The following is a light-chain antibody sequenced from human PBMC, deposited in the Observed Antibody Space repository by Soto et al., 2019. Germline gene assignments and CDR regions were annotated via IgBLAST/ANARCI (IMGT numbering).Light chain of an antibody. V-gene: IGKV3-20*01. CDR3: QQYGSSPYT. J-gene: IGKJ2*01. CDR2: GAS. CDR1: QGISNH. Sequence: TQSPSSLSASVGDRVTITCRASQGISNHLAWCQQKPGQAPRLLIYGASSRATGIPDRFSGSGSGTDFTLTISRLEPEDFAVYYCQQYGSSPYTFGQGTKLEIK.